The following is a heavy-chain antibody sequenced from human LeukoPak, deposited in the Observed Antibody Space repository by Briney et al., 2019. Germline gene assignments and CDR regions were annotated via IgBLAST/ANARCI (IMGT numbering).Heavy chain of an antibody. J-gene: IGHJ5*02. V-gene: IGHV4-34*01. CDR2: INHSGST. CDR1: GGSFSGYY. CDR3: ARLRPNCSSTSCYPAGSGDKSTNWFDP. Sequence: SETLSLTCAVYGGSFSGYYWSWIRQPPGKGLEGIGEINHSGSTNYNPSLKSRFTISVDKSKNQFSLKLSSVTAADTAVYYCARLRPNCSSTSCYPAGSGDKSTNWFDPWGQGTLVTVSS. D-gene: IGHD2-2*01.